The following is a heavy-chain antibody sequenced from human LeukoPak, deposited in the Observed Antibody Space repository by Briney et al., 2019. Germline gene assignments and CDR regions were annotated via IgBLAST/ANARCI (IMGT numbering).Heavy chain of an antibody. CDR1: GYIFTSYA. D-gene: IGHD6-13*01. Sequence: ASVTVSCKASGYIFTSYAINWVRQAPGQGLEWMGWISAYDGSTISAQDLQGRVTMTTDTSTTTAYMELTRLRSDDTAVYYCARDPLSSTWSPYYFTLDAWGQGTTVIVSS. J-gene: IGHJ6*02. V-gene: IGHV1-18*01. CDR3: ARDPLSSTWSPYYFTLDA. CDR2: ISAYDGST.